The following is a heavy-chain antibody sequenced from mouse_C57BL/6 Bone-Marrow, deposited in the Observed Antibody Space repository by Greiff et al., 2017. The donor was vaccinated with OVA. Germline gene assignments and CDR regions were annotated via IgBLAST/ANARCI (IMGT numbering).Heavy chain of an antibody. V-gene: IGHV10-1*01. CDR1: GFSFNTYA. J-gene: IGHJ3*01. Sequence: EVHLVESGGGLVQPKGSLKLSCAASGFSFNTYAMNWVRQAPGKGLEWVARIRSKSNNYATYYADSVKDRFTISRDDSESMLYLQMNNLKTEDTAMYYCVRHVGDEGKFAYWGQGTLVTVSA. CDR3: VRHVGDEGKFAY. D-gene: IGHD3-3*01. CDR2: IRSKSNNYAT.